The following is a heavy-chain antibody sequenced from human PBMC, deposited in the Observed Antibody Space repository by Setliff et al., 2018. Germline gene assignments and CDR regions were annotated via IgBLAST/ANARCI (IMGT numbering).Heavy chain of an antibody. CDR3: ARVSLPAAIVRFNS. Sequence: GASVKVSCKTSGYSFTSYGISWVRQAPGQGLEWMGHITTYNDNTKYAQKFQGRITVTTDLSTSTAYLDLRSLRSDDTAVYYCARVSLPAAIVRFNSWGQGTLVTVSS. J-gene: IGHJ4*02. V-gene: IGHV1-18*01. CDR1: GYSFTSYG. CDR2: ITTYNDNT. D-gene: IGHD2-2*01.